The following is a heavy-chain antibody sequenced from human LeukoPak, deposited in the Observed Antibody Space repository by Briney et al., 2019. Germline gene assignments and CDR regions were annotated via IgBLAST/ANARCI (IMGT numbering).Heavy chain of an antibody. CDR3: ARQWLALDY. Sequence: GGSLRLSCAASGFTFSRYWMHWVRQAPGKGLEWVSYSSSSGSGIYYADSVKGRFTISRDNVKNSLYLQMNSLKAEDTAVYYCARQWLALDYWGQGTLVTVSS. CDR1: GFTFSRYW. D-gene: IGHD6-19*01. CDR2: SSSSGSGI. J-gene: IGHJ4*02. V-gene: IGHV3-48*03.